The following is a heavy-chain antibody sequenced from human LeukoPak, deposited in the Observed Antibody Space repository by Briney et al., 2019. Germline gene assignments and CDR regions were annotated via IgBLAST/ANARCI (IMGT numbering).Heavy chain of an antibody. Sequence: GESLKISCKGSGXSFTSYWIGWVRQMPGKGLERMGIISPGDSGTRYSPSFQGQVTISADKSISTAYLQWSSLKASDTAMYYCARRIAAAEMIDYWGQGILVTVSS. CDR2: ISPGDSGT. CDR3: ARRIAAAEMIDY. CDR1: GXSFTSYW. J-gene: IGHJ4*02. V-gene: IGHV5-51*01. D-gene: IGHD6-13*01.